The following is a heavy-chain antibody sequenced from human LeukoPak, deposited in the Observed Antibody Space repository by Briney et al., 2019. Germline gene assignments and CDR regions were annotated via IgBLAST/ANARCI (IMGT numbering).Heavy chain of an antibody. Sequence: SETLSLTCSASGGSISRHYWSWIRQPPGKGLEWIGYTSYSGGTRYNPSFQSRVTISLGTSKTHFSLKLTSVTAADTAMCYCARFLNNVNAGDPDTFDMWGPGTMVTVSS. CDR3: ARFLNNVNAGDPDTFDM. J-gene: IGHJ3*02. CDR2: TSYSGGT. CDR1: GGSISRHY. V-gene: IGHV4-59*08. D-gene: IGHD4-17*01.